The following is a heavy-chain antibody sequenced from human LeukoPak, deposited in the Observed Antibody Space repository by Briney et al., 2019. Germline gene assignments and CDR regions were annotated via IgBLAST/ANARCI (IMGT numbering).Heavy chain of an antibody. J-gene: IGHJ4*02. CDR3: AKGEGGDSGWYGDY. V-gene: IGHV3-30-3*01. CDR2: ISYDGSNK. Sequence: PGGSLRLSCAASGFTFSSYAMHWVRQAPGKGLEWVAVISYDGSNKYYADSVKGRFTIPRDNSKNTLFLQMNSLRAEDTAMYYCAKGEGGDSGWYGDYWGQGTLVTVSS. CDR1: GFTFSSYA. D-gene: IGHD6-19*01.